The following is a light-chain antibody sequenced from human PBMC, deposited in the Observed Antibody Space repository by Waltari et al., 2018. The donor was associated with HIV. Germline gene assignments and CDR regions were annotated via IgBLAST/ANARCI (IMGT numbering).Light chain of an antibody. CDR1: SPNIGCKT. J-gene: IGLJ1*01. V-gene: IGLV1-44*01. Sequence: QSALTQPPSASGTPGQRVTMSCSGSSPNIGCKTVNWYQQLPGTAPKLLIFSKNQRPSGVPDRFSGSKSGTSASLAISGLQSEDEADYYCAAWDDSLDEYVFGTGTKVTVL. CDR2: SKN. CDR3: AAWDDSLDEYV.